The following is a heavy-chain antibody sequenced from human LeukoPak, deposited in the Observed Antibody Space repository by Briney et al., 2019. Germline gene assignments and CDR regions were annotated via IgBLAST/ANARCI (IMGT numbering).Heavy chain of an antibody. D-gene: IGHD6-6*01. CDR2: IYYSGST. J-gene: IGHJ4*02. CDR1: GVSISSYY. Sequence: SETLSLTCTVSGVSISSYYGSWVRQPPGKGLEGVGYIYYSGSTNYNPSLKSRVTISVDTSKNQFSLKLSSVTAADTAVYYCARAGVGAARNDYWGQGTLVTVSS. CDR3: ARAGVGAARNDY. V-gene: IGHV4-59*01.